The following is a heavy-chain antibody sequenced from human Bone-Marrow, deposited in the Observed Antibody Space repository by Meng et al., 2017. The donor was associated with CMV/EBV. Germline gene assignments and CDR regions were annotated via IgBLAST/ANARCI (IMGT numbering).Heavy chain of an antibody. CDR1: DDSISSSS. CDR2: ISSSSSYI. CDR3: ARVRIDYYYYGMDV. Sequence: GGSLRLSCTVSDDSISSSSYYWGWIRQPPGKGLEWVSSISSSSSYIYYADSVKGRFTISRDNAKNSLYLQMNSLRAEDTAVYYCARVRIDYYYYGMDVWGQRNTVNVYS. D-gene: IGHD2-15*01. V-gene: IGHV3-21*01. J-gene: IGHJ6*01.